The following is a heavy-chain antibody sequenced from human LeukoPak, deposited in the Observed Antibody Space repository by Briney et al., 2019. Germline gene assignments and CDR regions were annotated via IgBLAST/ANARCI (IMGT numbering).Heavy chain of an antibody. CDR2: IIPIFGTA. V-gene: IGHV1-69*13. J-gene: IGHJ6*04. Sequence: GASVKVSCKASGGTFSGYAISWVRQAPGQGLEWMGGIIPIFGTANYAQKFQGRVTITADESTSTAYMELSSLRSEDTAVYYCARALVVVAATPEPYYYGMDVWGKGTTVTVSS. CDR3: ARALVVVAATPEPYYYGMDV. CDR1: GGTFSGYA. D-gene: IGHD2-15*01.